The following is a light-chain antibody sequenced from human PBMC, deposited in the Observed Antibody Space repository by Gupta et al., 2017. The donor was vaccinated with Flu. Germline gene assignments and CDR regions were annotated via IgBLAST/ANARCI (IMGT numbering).Light chain of an antibody. V-gene: IGKV3-11*01. CDR1: QSVSSY. J-gene: IGKJ4*01. Sequence: EIVLTQSPATLSLSPGERATLSCRASQSVSSYLAWYQQKPGQAPRLLIYDASNRATGIPARCSGSGSGTDVTLTISSLEPEDVAVYYCQQRSNWLPLTFGGGTKVEIK. CDR3: QQRSNWLPLT. CDR2: DAS.